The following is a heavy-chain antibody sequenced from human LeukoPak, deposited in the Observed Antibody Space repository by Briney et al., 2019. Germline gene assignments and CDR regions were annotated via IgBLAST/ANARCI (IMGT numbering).Heavy chain of an antibody. CDR2: ISGSGGST. CDR3: ARDLDYGGNSGVVGY. J-gene: IGHJ4*02. CDR1: GFTFSSYA. D-gene: IGHD4-23*01. V-gene: IGHV3-23*01. Sequence: SGGSLRLSCAASGFTFSSYAMSWVRQAPGKGLEWVSGISGSGGSTYYADSVEGRFTISRDNAKNSLYLQMNSLRAEDTALYYCARDLDYGGNSGVVGYWGQGTLVTVSS.